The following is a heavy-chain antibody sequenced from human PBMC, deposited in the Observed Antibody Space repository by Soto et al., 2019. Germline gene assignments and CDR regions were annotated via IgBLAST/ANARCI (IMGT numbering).Heavy chain of an antibody. J-gene: IGHJ4*02. CDR1: GFSFDDYA. D-gene: IGHD6-19*01. Sequence: EVHLAESGGGLVQPGRSLRLSCATCGFSFDDYAMHWVRQAPGKGLEWVSGISWNSGSMGYAVSVKGRFTISRDNVKKSLYLQMKRLRAEDTALYYCANESGLVFSFYFDYWGQGTLVTVPS. V-gene: IGHV3-9*01. CDR2: ISWNSGSM. CDR3: ANESGLVFSFYFDY.